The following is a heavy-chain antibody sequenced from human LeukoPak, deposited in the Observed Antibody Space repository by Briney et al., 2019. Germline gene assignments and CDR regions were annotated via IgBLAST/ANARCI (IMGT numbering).Heavy chain of an antibody. D-gene: IGHD2-15*01. CDR1: GYTFTGKY. CDR3: AADSVVVRNSMNAFDI. CDR2: INPDGGGT. Sequence: ASVKVSCKASGYTFTGKYMHWLRQAPGQGLEWMGWINPDGGGTRYPQNFKARVTMTRATSITTAYMELYSLRSDDTAVYFCAADSVVVRNSMNAFDIWGQGTMVTVSS. J-gene: IGHJ3*02. V-gene: IGHV1-2*02.